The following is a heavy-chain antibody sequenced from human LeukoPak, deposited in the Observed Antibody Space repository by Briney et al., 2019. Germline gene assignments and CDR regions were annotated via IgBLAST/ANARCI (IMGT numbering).Heavy chain of an antibody. V-gene: IGHV1-69*05. Sequence: SVKVSCKASGGTFSSYAISWVRQAPGQGLEWMGGIIPIFGTANYAQKFQGRVTITTDESTSTAYMELSSLRSEDTAVYYCARDTLTSSTRPYYYYYYMDVWGKGTTVTASS. CDR1: GGTFSSYA. D-gene: IGHD2-2*01. J-gene: IGHJ6*03. CDR3: ARDTLTSSTRPYYYYYYMDV. CDR2: IIPIFGTA.